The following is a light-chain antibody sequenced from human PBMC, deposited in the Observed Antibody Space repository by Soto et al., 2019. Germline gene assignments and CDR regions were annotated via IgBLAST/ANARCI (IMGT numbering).Light chain of an antibody. CDR2: DAS. V-gene: IGKV3-20*01. Sequence: EILWTQSSATMSLSPGERTPLYCRDSQSVSRYLAWYQPQPGQANRLLIYDASNRATGITDRFSGSGSGTDFTITISRLETEDFEVYHCQQYGSSPTTVGPGTKVEIK. CDR1: QSVSRY. CDR3: QQYGSSPTT. J-gene: IGKJ4*02.